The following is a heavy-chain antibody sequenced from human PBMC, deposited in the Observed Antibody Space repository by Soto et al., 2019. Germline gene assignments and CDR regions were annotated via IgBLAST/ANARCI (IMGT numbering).Heavy chain of an antibody. J-gene: IGHJ4*02. CDR3: AKERRVVAVAAPFDY. Sequence: QVQLVESGGGVVQPGRSLRLSCAASGFTFSSYGMHWVRQAPGKGLEWVAVISYDGSNKYYADSVKGRFTISRDNSKNTLYLQMNSLRAEDTAVYYCAKERRVVAVAAPFDYWGQGTLFTVSS. D-gene: IGHD6-19*01. CDR1: GFTFSSYG. V-gene: IGHV3-30*18. CDR2: ISYDGSNK.